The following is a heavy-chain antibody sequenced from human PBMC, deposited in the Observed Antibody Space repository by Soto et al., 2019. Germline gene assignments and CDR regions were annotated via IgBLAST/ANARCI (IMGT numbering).Heavy chain of an antibody. J-gene: IGHJ2*01. CDR3: VRCYCSVGSCYACWHFDL. D-gene: IGHD2-15*01. CDR1: GYTFSDYA. Sequence: QVQLVQSGGEVKKPGASVKVSCQASGYTFSDYAISWVRQAPGQGLEWMGWISASTRNTDQAQNFQGRVIMTLATSTHTVYMELRSLRSDDTAVYYCVRCYCSVGSCYACWHFDLWGRGTLVTVSS. CDR2: ISASTRNT. V-gene: IGHV1-18*01.